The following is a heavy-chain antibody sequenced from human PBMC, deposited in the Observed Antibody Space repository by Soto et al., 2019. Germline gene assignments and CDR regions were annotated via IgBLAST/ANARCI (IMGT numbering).Heavy chain of an antibody. CDR3: ARGISKYSSWYEPHTWFDA. J-gene: IGHJ5*02. CDR2: LYFNGGT. D-gene: IGHD6-13*01. CDR1: GGPINSPDYY. Sequence: QVQLQESGPGLVKPSQTLSLTCNVSGGPINSPDYYWSWIRQSPGKGLEWIGYLYFNGGTQYNPSPRTPISISLDTSKKHFYLKMRSVTAADTAVYYCARGISKYSSWYEPHTWFDAWGQGALVTVSS. V-gene: IGHV4-30-4*01.